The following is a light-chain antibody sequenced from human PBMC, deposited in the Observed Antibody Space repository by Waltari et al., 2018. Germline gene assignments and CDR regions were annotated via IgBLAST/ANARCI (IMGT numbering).Light chain of an antibody. J-gene: IGLJ2*01. CDR2: EGS. Sequence: QSALTQPASVSGSPGQSITISCPGTSSDVGSYNLVSWYQQHPAKAPKLMIYEGSKRPSGVSNRFSGSKSGNTASLTITGLQAEDEADYYCCSYAGSSTFVVFGGGTALTVL. CDR1: SSDVGSYNL. V-gene: IGLV2-23*03. CDR3: CSYAGSSTFVV.